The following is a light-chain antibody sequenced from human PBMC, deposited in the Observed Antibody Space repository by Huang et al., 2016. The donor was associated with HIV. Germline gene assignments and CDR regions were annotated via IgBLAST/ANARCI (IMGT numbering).Light chain of an antibody. Sequence: DIQMTQSPSSLSASVGDRVTITCRASQSISFYLNWYQQKPGKAPKLLIYAASSLQSGVPSRFSGSGSGTDFTITISSLQPEDFATYYCQQSYSAPQTFGQGTKVEIK. CDR1: QSISFY. CDR3: QQSYSAPQT. CDR2: AAS. J-gene: IGKJ1*01. V-gene: IGKV1-39*01.